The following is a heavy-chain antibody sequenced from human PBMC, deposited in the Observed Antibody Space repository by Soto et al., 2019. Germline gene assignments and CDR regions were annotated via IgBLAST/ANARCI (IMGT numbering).Heavy chain of an antibody. V-gene: IGHV4-39*07. CDR2: IYYLGNT. D-gene: IGHD2-2*01. J-gene: IGHJ4*02. CDR3: ASSKFIVVVPAAIPPQFDY. CDR1: GGSISSSSSY. Sequence: PSETLSLTCTVSGGSISSSSSYWGWIRQPPGKGLEWVGSIYYLGNTYYNPSLGSRVTISVDTSKNQFSLKLRSVTAADTAVYYCASSKFIVVVPAAIPPQFDYWGQGTLVTVSS.